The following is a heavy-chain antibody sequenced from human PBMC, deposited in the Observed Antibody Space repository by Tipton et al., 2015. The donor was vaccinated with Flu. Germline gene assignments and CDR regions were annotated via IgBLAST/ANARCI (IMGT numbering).Heavy chain of an antibody. CDR3: AFRTTIARYHFDS. CDR1: GYTFTSYG. Sequence: QLVQSRAEVKKPGASVKVSCKASGYTFTSYGISWARQAPGQGLEWMGWISAYTGDTSYAQRLLGRVTMTTDTSTSTAYMELRSLTSDETAVYYCAFRTTIARYHFDSWGQGTPVTVSS. V-gene: IGHV1-18*01. CDR2: ISAYTGDT. D-gene: IGHD5-24*01. J-gene: IGHJ4*02.